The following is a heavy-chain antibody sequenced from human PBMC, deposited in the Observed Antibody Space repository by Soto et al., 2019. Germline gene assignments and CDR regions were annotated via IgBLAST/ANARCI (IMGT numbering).Heavy chain of an antibody. V-gene: IGHV4-39*01. CDR1: GGSISRSSYY. CDR3: ARRHDAPGWFGDPTSGGAFDI. Sequence: QLQLQESGPGLVKPSETLSLTCTVSGGSISRSSYYWGWIRQPPGKGLEWIGSIYYSGSTYYNPSLKSRVTTSVDTAKNQFSLKRSSVTAADTAVYYCARRHDAPGWFGDPTSGGAFDIWGQGTMVTVSS. CDR2: IYYSGST. D-gene: IGHD3-10*01. J-gene: IGHJ3*02.